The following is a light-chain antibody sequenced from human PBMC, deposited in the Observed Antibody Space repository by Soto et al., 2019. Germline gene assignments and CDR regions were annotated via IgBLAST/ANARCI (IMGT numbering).Light chain of an antibody. CDR1: QDIGTD. V-gene: IGKV1-17*01. Sequence: DMQMTQSPSSLSASVGDRVTITCRTSQDIGTDLGWYQQKPGKAPERLIFATSRLYTGVPSRFSCSGSGTAFTLTISSLQPEDFATYYCLHNNDFRWTFGHGTTVDIK. CDR2: ATS. CDR3: LHNNDFRWT. J-gene: IGKJ1*01.